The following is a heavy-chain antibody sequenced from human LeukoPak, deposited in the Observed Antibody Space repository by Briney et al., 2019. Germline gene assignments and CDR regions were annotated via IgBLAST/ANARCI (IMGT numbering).Heavy chain of an antibody. Sequence: PSETLSLTCTVSGGSISNSNYHWGWIRQPPGKGLEWIGNIYYSGSTYCNPSLKSRVTISVDTSKNQFSLKPSSVTAADTAVYYCARRLSSSSLAYYFDYWGQGTLVTVSS. D-gene: IGHD6-6*01. CDR3: ARRLSSSSLAYYFDY. CDR2: IYYSGST. CDR1: GGSISNSNYH. V-gene: IGHV4-39*01. J-gene: IGHJ4*02.